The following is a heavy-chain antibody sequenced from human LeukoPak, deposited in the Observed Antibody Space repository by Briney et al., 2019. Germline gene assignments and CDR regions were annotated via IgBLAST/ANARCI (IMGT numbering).Heavy chain of an antibody. D-gene: IGHD3-10*01. CDR2: IIPIFGTA. CDR3: ARDRGRFCGSDVLFDY. CDR1: GGTFSSYA. V-gene: IGHV1-69*05. Sequence: ASVKVSCKASGGTFSSYAISWVRQAPGQGLEWMGGIIPIFGTANYAQKFQGRVTMTTDTSTSTAYMELRSLRSDDTAVYYCARDRGRFCGSDVLFDYWGQGTLVIVSS. J-gene: IGHJ4*02.